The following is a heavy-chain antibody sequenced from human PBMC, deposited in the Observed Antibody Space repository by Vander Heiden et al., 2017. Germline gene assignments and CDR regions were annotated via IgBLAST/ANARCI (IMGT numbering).Heavy chain of an antibody. V-gene: IGHV4-39*01. D-gene: IGHD2-21*02. CDR3: ARLLNCGGNCPTNWFDP. CDR2: IYYGGNT. J-gene: IGHJ5*02. Sequence: QLQLQESGPGLVKPSETLSLSCPVSGGSISSQNYHWGWIRQPPGKGLEWIGSIYYGGNTYYNPSLKSRVTISVDTSKNQFSLKLSSVTAADTALYSCARLLNCGGNCPTNWFDPWGQGTLVTVSS. CDR1: GGSISSQNYH.